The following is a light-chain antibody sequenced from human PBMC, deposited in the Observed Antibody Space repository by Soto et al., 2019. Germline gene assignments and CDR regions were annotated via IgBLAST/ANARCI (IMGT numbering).Light chain of an antibody. J-gene: IGKJ1*01. V-gene: IGKV1-5*03. CDR1: QSLSNW. CDR2: KTS. CDR3: QQSYSTRGT. Sequence: DIQMTQSPSTLSASVGDRVTITCRASQSLSNWLAWYQQKPGKAPKLLIYKTSTLESGVPSRFSGSGSGTDFTLTISSLQPEDFATYYCQQSYSTRGTFGQGTKVDIK.